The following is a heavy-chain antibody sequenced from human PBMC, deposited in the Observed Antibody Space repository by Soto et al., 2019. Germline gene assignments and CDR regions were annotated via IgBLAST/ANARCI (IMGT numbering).Heavy chain of an antibody. CDR1: GFSFSEYA. J-gene: IGHJ4*02. CDR3: ARVRRSSGYYYGY. D-gene: IGHD3-22*01. CDR2: VSYEGSKQ. V-gene: IGHV3-30-3*01. Sequence: GGSLRLSCAGSGFSFSEYAMHRARQAPGKGLDWVAVVSYEGSKQYYADSVRGRFTISRDNSKNELYLQMDSLRSEDTAVYYCARVRRSSGYYYGYWGQGTPVTVSS.